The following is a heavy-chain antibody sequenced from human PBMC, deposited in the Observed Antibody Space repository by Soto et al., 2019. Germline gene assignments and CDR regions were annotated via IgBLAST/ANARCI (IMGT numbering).Heavy chain of an antibody. CDR2: IYYSGTT. CDR3: ATGGVRFDP. D-gene: IGHD3-16*01. Sequence: QVQLQESGPGLVKPSETLSLTCTVSGDSVTTYYWSWIRQPPGKGLEWIGYIYYSGTTNYNPSLKXRXTXXVDTSKNQVSLKLNSVTAADTAVYYCATGGVRFDPWGQGTLVTVSS. J-gene: IGHJ5*02. CDR1: GDSVTTYY. V-gene: IGHV4-59*02.